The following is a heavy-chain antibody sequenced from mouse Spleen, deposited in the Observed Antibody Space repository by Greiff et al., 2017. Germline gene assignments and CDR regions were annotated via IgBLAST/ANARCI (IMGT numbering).Heavy chain of an antibody. CDR3: ASLGLGLRFAY. CDR1: GYSFTSYY. D-gene: IGHD3-1*01. J-gene: IGHJ3*01. V-gene: IGHV1S135*01. Sequence: LQESGPELMKPGASVKISCKASGYSFTSYYMHWVKQSHGKSLEWIGYIDPFNGGTSYNQKFKGKATLTVDKSSSTAYMHLSSLTSEDSAVYYCASLGLGLRFAYWGQGTLVTVSA. CDR2: IDPFNGGT.